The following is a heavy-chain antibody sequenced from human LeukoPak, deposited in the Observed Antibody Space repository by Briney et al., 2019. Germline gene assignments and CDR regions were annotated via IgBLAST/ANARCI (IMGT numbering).Heavy chain of an antibody. J-gene: IGHJ5*02. V-gene: IGHV1-69*01. CDR3: AREPYCSSTSCWYNWFDP. CDR1: GGTLSSYA. D-gene: IGHD2-2*01. Sequence: SSVKVSCKASGGTLSSYAISWVRQAPGQGLEWMGGIIPIFGTANYAQKFQGRVTITADETTSTAYMELSSLRSEDTAVYYCAREPYCSSTSCWYNWFDPWGQGTLVTVSS. CDR2: IIPIFGTA.